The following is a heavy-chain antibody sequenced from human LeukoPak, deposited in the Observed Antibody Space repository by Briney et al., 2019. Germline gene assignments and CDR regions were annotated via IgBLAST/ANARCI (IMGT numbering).Heavy chain of an antibody. CDR2: IYYSGST. J-gene: IGHJ4*02. CDR1: GYSISSGYY. D-gene: IGHD2/OR15-2a*01. CDR3: AGNRPFDY. Sequence: SETLSLTCTVSGYSISSGYYWGWIRQPPGKGLEWIGSIYYSGSTYYNPSLKSRVTISVDTSKNQFSLKLSSVTAADTAVYYCAGNRPFDYWGQGTLVTVSS. V-gene: IGHV4-38-2*02.